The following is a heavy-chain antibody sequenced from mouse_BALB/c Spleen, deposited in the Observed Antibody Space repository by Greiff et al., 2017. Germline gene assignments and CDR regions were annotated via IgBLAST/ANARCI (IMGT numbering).Heavy chain of an antibody. D-gene: IGHD2-4*01. J-gene: IGHJ4*01. CDR2: IDPANGNT. CDR3: AVSTMITTGYAMDY. Sequence: VQLKESGAELVKPGASVKLSCTASGFNIKDTYMHWVKQRPEQGLEWIGRIDPANGNTKYDPKFQGKATITADTSSNTAYLQLSSLTSEDTAVYYCAVSTMITTGYAMDYWGQGTSVTVSS. CDR1: GFNIKDTY. V-gene: IGHV14-3*02.